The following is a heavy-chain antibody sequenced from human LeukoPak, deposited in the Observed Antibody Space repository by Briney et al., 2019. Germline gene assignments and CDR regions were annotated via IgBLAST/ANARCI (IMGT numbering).Heavy chain of an antibody. Sequence: SETLSLTCTVSGGSISSYYWSWIRQPPGKGLEWIGYIYYSGSTNYNPSLQSRVTISVDTSKNQFSLKLSSVTAADTAVYYCARSGSRAGTGWFDPWGQGTLVTVSS. D-gene: IGHD6-13*01. J-gene: IGHJ5*02. V-gene: IGHV4-59*08. CDR3: ARSGSRAGTGWFDP. CDR2: IYYSGST. CDR1: GGSISSYY.